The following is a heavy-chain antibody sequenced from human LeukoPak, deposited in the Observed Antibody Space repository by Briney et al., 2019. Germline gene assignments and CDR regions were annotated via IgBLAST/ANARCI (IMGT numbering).Heavy chain of an antibody. CDR1: GFTFSSHW. V-gene: IGHV3-7*01. CDR2: INKDGSEQ. CDR3: TRGGATSSWYWFF. J-gene: IGHJ4*02. D-gene: IGHD6-13*01. Sequence: GGSLRLSCAASGFTFSSHWMTWVRQAPGKGAEWVASINKDGSEQYYVDSVKGRFTISRDNAKNSLSLQVSSLRAEDTAVYYCTRGGATSSWYWFFWGQGTLVTVSP.